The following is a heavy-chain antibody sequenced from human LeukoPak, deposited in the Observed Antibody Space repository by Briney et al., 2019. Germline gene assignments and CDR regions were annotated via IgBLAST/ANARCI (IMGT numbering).Heavy chain of an antibody. CDR2: ISDNGGNT. Sequence: PGGSLRLSCAASGFTFSIYGMGWVRQAPGKGLEWVSSISDNGGNTYYADSAKGRFTISRDNSKNTLYLQMTSLRAEDTALYYCAKDQSGGSSQSPFDYWGQGTLVTVSS. D-gene: IGHD2-15*01. V-gene: IGHV3-23*01. CDR1: GFTFSIYG. J-gene: IGHJ4*02. CDR3: AKDQSGGSSQSPFDY.